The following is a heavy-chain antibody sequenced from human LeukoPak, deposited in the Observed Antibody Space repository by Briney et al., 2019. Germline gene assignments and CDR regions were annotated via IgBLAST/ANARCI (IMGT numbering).Heavy chain of an antibody. Sequence: PGGSLRLSCAASGFTFSSYGMHWVRQAPGKGLEWVAFIRYDGSNKYYADSVKGRFTISRDNSKNTLYLQMNSLRAEDTAVYYCAKVGEWDFTTDDAFDIWGQGTMVTVSS. CDR1: GFTFSSYG. D-gene: IGHD3/OR15-3a*01. V-gene: IGHV3-30*02. J-gene: IGHJ3*02. CDR3: AKVGEWDFTTDDAFDI. CDR2: IRYDGSNK.